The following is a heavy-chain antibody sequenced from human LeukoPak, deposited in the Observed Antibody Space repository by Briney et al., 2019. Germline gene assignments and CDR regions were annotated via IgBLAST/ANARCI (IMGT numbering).Heavy chain of an antibody. V-gene: IGHV3-23*01. CDR2: ISGSDGNT. Sequence: PGGSLRLSCAASGFTFSNYAMSWVRQAPGKGLEWVSAISGSDGNTYYADSVKGRFTISRDNSKNTLYLQMNSLRAEDTAIYYCAKNGDRGAYCTGGTCYPYFYYYMDVWGKGTTVTI. D-gene: IGHD2-15*01. J-gene: IGHJ6*03. CDR3: AKNGDRGAYCTGGTCYPYFYYYMDV. CDR1: GFTFSNYA.